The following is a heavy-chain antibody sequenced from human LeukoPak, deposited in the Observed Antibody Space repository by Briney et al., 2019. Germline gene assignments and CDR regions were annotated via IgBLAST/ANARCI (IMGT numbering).Heavy chain of an antibody. J-gene: IGHJ2*01. D-gene: IGHD4-17*01. CDR3: ARDRRTVTTRYFDL. CDR1: GFTFSSYS. CDR2: ISSSSSYI. Sequence: GGSLRLSCAASGFTFSSYSMNWVRQAPGKGLEWVSSISSSSSYIYYADSVKGRFTISRDNAKNSLYLQMNSLRAEDTAVYYCARDRRTVTTRYFDLWGRGTLVTVSS. V-gene: IGHV3-21*01.